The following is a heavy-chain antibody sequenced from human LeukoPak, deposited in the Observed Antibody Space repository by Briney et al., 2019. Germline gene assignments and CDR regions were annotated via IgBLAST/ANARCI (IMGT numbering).Heavy chain of an antibody. V-gene: IGHV1-69*02. J-gene: IGHJ5*02. Sequence: SVKVSCKASGGTFSSYTISWVRQAPGQGLEWMGRIIPILGIANYAQKFQGRVTITADKSTSTAYMELSSLRSEDTAVHYCARSRSSGWPDNWFDPWGQGTLVTVSS. CDR3: ARSRSSGWPDNWFDP. CDR2: IIPILGIA. CDR1: GGTFSSYT. D-gene: IGHD6-19*01.